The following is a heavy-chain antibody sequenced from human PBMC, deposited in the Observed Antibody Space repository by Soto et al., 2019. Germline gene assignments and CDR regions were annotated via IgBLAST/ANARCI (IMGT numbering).Heavy chain of an antibody. CDR1: GFTFSSYS. Sequence: PGGSLRLSCAASGFTFSSYSMNWVRQAPGKGLEWVSSISSSSSYIYYADSVKGRFTISRDNAKNSLYLQMNSLRAEDTAVYYCARSHYDTQEKADAFDIWGQGTMVTVSS. CDR3: ARSHYDTQEKADAFDI. CDR2: ISSSSSYI. J-gene: IGHJ3*02. V-gene: IGHV3-21*01. D-gene: IGHD3-3*01.